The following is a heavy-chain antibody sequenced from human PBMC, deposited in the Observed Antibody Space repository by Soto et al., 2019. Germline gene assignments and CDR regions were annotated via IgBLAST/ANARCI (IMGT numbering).Heavy chain of an antibody. CDR1: GFTLRSYG. D-gene: IGHD6-19*01. Sequence: GGSLRLSCAASGFTLRSYGMNWVRQAPGKGLEWVSGITGNAGSTFYADSAKGRFTISRDKNTLYLQMNSLRADDTAVYYCAKDQFSSGWYNDYYYGLDVWGQGTTVTVSS. CDR2: ITGNAGST. CDR3: AKDQFSSGWYNDYYYGLDV. J-gene: IGHJ6*02. V-gene: IGHV3-23*01.